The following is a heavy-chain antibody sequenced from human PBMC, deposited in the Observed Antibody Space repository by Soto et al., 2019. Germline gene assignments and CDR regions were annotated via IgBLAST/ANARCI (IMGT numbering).Heavy chain of an antibody. CDR3: AREGTGRYFDWLRFDY. CDR1: GFTFSSYS. CDR2: ISSSSSTI. V-gene: IGHV3-48*02. D-gene: IGHD3-9*01. J-gene: IGHJ4*02. Sequence: EVQLVESGGGLVQPGGSLRLSCAASGFTFSSYSMNWVRQAPGKGLEWVSYISSSSSTIYYADSVKGRFTISRDNAKNSLYLQMNSLRDEDTAVYYCAREGTGRYFDWLRFDYWGQGTLVTVSS.